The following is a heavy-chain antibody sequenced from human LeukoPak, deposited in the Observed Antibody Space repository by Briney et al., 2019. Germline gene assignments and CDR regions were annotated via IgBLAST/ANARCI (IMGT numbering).Heavy chain of an antibody. J-gene: IGHJ4*02. V-gene: IGHV3-30*03. CDR1: GFTFSSCG. Sequence: GGSLRLSCAASGFTFSSCGMHWVRQAPGKGLEWVAVISYDGSNKYYADSVKGRFTISRDNSKNTLYLQMNSLRAEDTAVYYCASTQGVLGGDYGGLEYWGQGTLVTVSS. CDR2: ISYDGSNK. CDR3: ASTQGVLGGDYGGLEY. D-gene: IGHD4-23*01.